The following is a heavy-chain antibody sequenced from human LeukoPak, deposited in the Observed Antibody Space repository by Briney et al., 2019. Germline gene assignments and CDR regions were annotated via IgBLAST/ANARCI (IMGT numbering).Heavy chain of an antibody. CDR3: ARPLAAAGLYYFDY. Sequence: GGSPRLSCATSGFTFSDYYMSWIRQAPGKGLEWVSSISSSSSYIYYADSVKGRFTISRDNAKNSLYLQMNSLRAEDTAVYYCARPLAAAGLYYFDYWGQGTLVTVSS. CDR2: ISSSSSYI. V-gene: IGHV3-11*06. CDR1: GFTFSDYY. J-gene: IGHJ4*02. D-gene: IGHD6-13*01.